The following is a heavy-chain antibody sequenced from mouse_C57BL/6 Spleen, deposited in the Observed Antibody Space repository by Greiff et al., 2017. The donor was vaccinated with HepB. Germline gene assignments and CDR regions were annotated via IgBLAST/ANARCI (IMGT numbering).Heavy chain of an antibody. V-gene: IGHV14-4*01. CDR3: TRRDDYDKGYYYAMDY. CDR2: IDPENGDT. D-gene: IGHD2-4*01. CDR1: GFNIKDDY. J-gene: IGHJ4*01. Sequence: VHVKQSGAELVRPGASVKLSCTASGFNIKDDYMHWVKQRPEQGLEWIGWIDPENGDTEYASKFQGKATITADTSSNTAYLQLSSLTSEDTAVYYCTRRDDYDKGYYYAMDYWGQGTSVTVSS.